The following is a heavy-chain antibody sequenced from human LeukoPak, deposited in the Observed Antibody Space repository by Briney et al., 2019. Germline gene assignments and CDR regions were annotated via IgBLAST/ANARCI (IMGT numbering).Heavy chain of an antibody. D-gene: IGHD5-18*01. CDR2: IIPIFGTA. V-gene: IGHV1-69*01. J-gene: IGHJ4*02. Sequence: SVKVSCKASGGTFSSYAISWVRQAPRQGLEWMGGIIPIFGTANYAQKFQHRVTITADESTSPAYRELSSLRSEDTAVYYCARSEAMDSYGMNWGQGTLVTVSS. CDR1: GGTFSSYA. CDR3: ARSEAMDSYGMN.